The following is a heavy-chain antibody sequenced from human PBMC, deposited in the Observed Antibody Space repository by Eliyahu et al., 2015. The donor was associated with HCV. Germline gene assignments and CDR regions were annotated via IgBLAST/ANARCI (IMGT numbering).Heavy chain of an antibody. V-gene: IGHV1-46*01. CDR2: INPSGGST. CDR3: ARGEYYYDSSGYYFGGLIDY. Sequence: QVQLMQSGAEVKKPGASVKVSCKXSGYXFTSXXMPWVRQAPGQGLEWMGIINPSGGSTSYAQKFQGRVTMTRDTSTSTVYMELSSLRSEDTAVYYCARGEYYYDSSGYYFGGLIDYWGQGTLVTVSS. D-gene: IGHD3-22*01. J-gene: IGHJ4*02. CDR1: GYXFTSXX.